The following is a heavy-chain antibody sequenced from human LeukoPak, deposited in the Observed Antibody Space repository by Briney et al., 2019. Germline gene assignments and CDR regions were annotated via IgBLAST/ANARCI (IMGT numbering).Heavy chain of an antibody. V-gene: IGHV3-7*01. CDR3: VYSGDYEKGY. CDR2: IKHDGSEK. D-gene: IGHD4-17*01. Sequence: GGSLRLSCAASGFTFTTYWMSWVRQAPGKGLEWVANIKHDGSEKYYVDSVKGRFTISRDNAKNSLYLQMNSLRAEDTAVYYCVYSGDYEKGYWGQGTLVTVSS. J-gene: IGHJ4*02. CDR1: GFTFTTYW.